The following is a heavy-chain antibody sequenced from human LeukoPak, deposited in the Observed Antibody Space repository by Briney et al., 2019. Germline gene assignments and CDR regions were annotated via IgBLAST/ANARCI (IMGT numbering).Heavy chain of an antibody. CDR1: GFTFSSYS. D-gene: IGHD3-3*01. Sequence: QPGGSLRLSCAASGFTFSSYSMKWVGEAPGEGVEWISYISVSRSTIYYADSVKGRFTISRDNAKNSLYLQMNSLRAEDTAVYYCARDRWGFFESWGQGTLVTVSS. CDR2: ISVSRSTI. J-gene: IGHJ4*02. CDR3: ARDRWGFFES. V-gene: IGHV3-48*01.